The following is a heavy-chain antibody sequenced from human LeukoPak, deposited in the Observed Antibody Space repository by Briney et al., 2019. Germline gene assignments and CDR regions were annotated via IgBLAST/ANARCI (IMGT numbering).Heavy chain of an antibody. CDR2: ISGSGGST. CDR1: GFTFSSYA. J-gene: IGHJ5*02. Sequence: GGSLRLSCAASGFTFSSYAMSWVRRAPGKGLEWVSAISGSGGSTYYADSVKGRFTISRDNSKNTLYLQMNSLRAEDTAVYYCAKVADDYGDYDWFDPWGQGTLVTVSS. D-gene: IGHD4-17*01. CDR3: AKVADDYGDYDWFDP. V-gene: IGHV3-23*01.